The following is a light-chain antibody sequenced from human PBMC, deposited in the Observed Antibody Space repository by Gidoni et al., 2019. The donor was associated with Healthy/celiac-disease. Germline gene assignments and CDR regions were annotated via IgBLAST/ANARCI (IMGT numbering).Light chain of an antibody. CDR2: DAS. V-gene: IGKV3-11*01. CDR1: QSVSSY. Sequence: FVFTQSPSTLSLSPGERATLSCRASQSVSSYLAWYQQKPGQAPRLLIYDASNRATGIPARFSGSGSGTDFTLTISSLEPEEFAVYYCQQRSNWRTFGQGTKVEIK. J-gene: IGKJ1*01. CDR3: QQRSNWRT.